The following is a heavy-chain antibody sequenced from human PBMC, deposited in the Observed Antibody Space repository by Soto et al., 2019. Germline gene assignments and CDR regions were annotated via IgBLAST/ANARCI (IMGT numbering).Heavy chain of an antibody. V-gene: IGHV1-69*01. D-gene: IGHD2-21*02. CDR2: IIPIFGTA. CDR1: GGTFSSYA. CDR3: SRGGSAWPYCGVDFYPIHN. Sequence: QVQLVQSGAEVKKPGSSVKVSCKASGGTFSSYAISWVRQAPAQGLEWMGGIIPIFGTANYAQKFQGRVTITADESTSTAYMEMSILRSEDTAVYYCSRGGSAWPYCGVDFYPIHNWGQGTMVTVSS. J-gene: IGHJ1*01.